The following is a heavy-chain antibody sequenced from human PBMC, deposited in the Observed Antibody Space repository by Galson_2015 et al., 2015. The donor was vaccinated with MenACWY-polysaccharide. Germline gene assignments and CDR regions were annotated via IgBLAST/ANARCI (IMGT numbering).Heavy chain of an antibody. V-gene: IGHV4-34*01. D-gene: IGHD3-22*01. CDR1: GGSFTNYF. CDR2: INHAGRT. Sequence: TLSLTCAVYGGSFTNYFWTWIRQSPEEELEWIAEINHAGRTTYNPTLRSRVTVSVDPSKNQFSINLTSVTAADTAVYYCARAWSSGYYSDYWGQGIPVTISS. CDR3: ARAWSSGYYSDY. J-gene: IGHJ4*02.